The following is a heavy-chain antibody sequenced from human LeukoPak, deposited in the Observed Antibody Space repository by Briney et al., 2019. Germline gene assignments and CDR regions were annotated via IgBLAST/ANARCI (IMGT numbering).Heavy chain of an antibody. Sequence: SGPTLVNPTQTPTLTCTFSGLSLSTSGVGVSWIRQPPGRALEWLGLIYWHGGQRYIPSLKTRLSIARDTSNNQVVLTLSNVDPLDTATYYCVHQHNLPAADAWGEGILVTVSA. CDR1: GLSLSTSGVG. J-gene: IGHJ4*02. V-gene: IGHV2-5*01. CDR2: IYWHGGQ. D-gene: IGHD6-13*01. CDR3: VHQHNLPAADA.